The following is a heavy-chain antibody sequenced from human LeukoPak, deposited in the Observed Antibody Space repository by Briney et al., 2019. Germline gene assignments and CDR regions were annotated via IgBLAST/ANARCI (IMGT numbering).Heavy chain of an antibody. Sequence: AGGSLRLSCAASGFTFSSYGMHWVRQAPGKGLEWVAFIRYDGSNKYYADSVKGRFTISRDNSKNTLYLQMNSLRAEDTAVYYCAKATGSPDAFDIWGQGTMVTVSS. CDR3: AKATGSPDAFDI. J-gene: IGHJ3*02. CDR1: GFTFSSYG. V-gene: IGHV3-30*02. CDR2: IRYDGSNK. D-gene: IGHD1-1*01.